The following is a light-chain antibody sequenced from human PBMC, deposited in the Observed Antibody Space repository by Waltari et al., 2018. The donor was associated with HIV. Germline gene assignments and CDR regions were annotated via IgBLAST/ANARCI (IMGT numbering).Light chain of an antibody. Sequence: QSVLTQPPSASGTPGQRVTISCPGSSSTVGLNHLYWYRQLPGTAPKLLIYRNNQRPSGVPDRFSASKSGTSASLAISGLRSEDEADYYCAAWDDSLSVLYVFGTGTKVTVL. J-gene: IGLJ1*01. CDR3: AAWDDSLSVLYV. V-gene: IGLV1-47*01. CDR2: RNN. CDR1: SSTVGLNH.